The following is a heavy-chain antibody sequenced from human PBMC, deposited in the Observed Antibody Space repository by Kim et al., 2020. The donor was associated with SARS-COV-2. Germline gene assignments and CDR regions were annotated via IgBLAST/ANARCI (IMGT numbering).Heavy chain of an antibody. J-gene: IGHJ4*02. Sequence: SLNGRVTISVDTSKNQFSLKLGSVSAADTAVYYCARSRGIVGAITAPFDYWGQGTLVTVSS. D-gene: IGHD1-26*01. V-gene: IGHV4-34*01. CDR3: ARSRGIVGAITAPFDY.